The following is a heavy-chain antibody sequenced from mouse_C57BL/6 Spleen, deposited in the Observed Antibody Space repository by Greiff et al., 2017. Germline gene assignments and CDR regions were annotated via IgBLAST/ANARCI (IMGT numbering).Heavy chain of an antibody. D-gene: IGHD1-1*01. CDR2: ISYDGSN. J-gene: IGHJ1*03. Sequence: VQLQESGPGLVKPSPSLSLSCSVTGYSITSGYYWNWIRQFPGNKLEWMGYISYDGSNNYNPSLKNRISITRDTSKNQFFLKLNSVTTEDTATYYCASYYYGSSSWYFDVWGTGTTVTVSS. CDR1: GYSITSGYY. V-gene: IGHV3-6*01. CDR3: ASYYYGSSSWYFDV.